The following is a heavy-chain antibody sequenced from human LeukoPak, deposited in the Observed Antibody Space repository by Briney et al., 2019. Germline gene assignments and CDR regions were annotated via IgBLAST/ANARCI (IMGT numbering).Heavy chain of an antibody. J-gene: IGHJ4*02. CDR1: GFNFSDSR. Sequence: GGSLRLSCVTSGFNFSDSRMTWVRQAPGKGLQWVANVNRDGTERHFLDSVEGRFTISRDNAKKSLYLQMSSLRPQDTAVYFCVRGDWYFESWGQGTLVTVSS. CDR3: VRGDWYFES. CDR2: VNRDGTER. D-gene: IGHD2-21*01. V-gene: IGHV3-7*04.